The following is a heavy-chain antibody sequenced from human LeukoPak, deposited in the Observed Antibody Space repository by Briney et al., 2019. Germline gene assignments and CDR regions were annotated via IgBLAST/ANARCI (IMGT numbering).Heavy chain of an antibody. CDR2: INAGNGNT. CDR3: ARVASYYDSSGYYYFDY. CDR1: RFTFTSYA. J-gene: IGHJ4*02. V-gene: IGHV1-3*03. D-gene: IGHD3-22*01. Sequence: GASVKVFCKASRFTFTSYAMHWVRQAPGQRLEWMGWINAGNGNTKYSQEFQGRVTITRDTSASTAYMELSSLRSEDMAVYYCARVASYYDSSGYYYFDYWGQGTLVTVSS.